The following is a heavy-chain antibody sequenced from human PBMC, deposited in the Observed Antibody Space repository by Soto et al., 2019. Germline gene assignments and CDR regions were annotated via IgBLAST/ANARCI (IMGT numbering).Heavy chain of an antibody. Sequence: QLQESGPGLVKPSETLSLTCTVSGGSIISSNFYWGWIRQPPGKGLEWIGSVEYGGSTYDNPSLKSRVTLSADTSKNQFSLKLTSVTAADTAIYYCARHVRDAVTMNWFDPWGHGTLVTVSS. D-gene: IGHD4-17*01. CDR3: ARHVRDAVTMNWFDP. J-gene: IGHJ5*02. V-gene: IGHV4-39*01. CDR2: VEYGGST. CDR1: GGSIISSNFY.